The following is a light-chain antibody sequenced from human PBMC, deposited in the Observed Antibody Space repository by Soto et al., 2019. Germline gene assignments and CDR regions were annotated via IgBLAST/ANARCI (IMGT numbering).Light chain of an antibody. J-gene: IGKJ1*01. CDR1: QSVGSN. Sequence: EIVMTQSPATLSVSPGERATLSCRASQSVGSNLAWYQQKPDQAPRLLIFAASTRATSIPARFSGSGSGTEFSLTITSLQSEDFALYYCQQYNNRPPWTFGQGTKVDIK. V-gene: IGKV3-15*01. CDR2: AAS. CDR3: QQYNNRPPWT.